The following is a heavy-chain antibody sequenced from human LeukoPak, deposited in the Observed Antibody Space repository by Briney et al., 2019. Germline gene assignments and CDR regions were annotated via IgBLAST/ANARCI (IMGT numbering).Heavy chain of an antibody. V-gene: IGHV4-61*02. CDR2: IYTSGSTNYGST. Sequence: PSETLSLTCTVSGGSISSRSYYWSWIRQPAGKGLEWIGRIYTSGSTNYGSTNYNPSLKSRVTISVDTSKNQFSLKLTSVTAADTAVYYCARESLYYGYAFDIWGQGTMVTVSS. CDR1: GGSISSRSYY. D-gene: IGHD3-10*01. J-gene: IGHJ3*02. CDR3: ARESLYYGYAFDI.